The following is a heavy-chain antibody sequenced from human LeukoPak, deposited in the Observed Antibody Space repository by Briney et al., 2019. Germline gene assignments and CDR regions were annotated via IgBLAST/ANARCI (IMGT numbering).Heavy chain of an antibody. Sequence: GGPLSLSCAASGFTFISYSMNWVRQAPGKGLEWVSYISSISSSSTYYADSVKGRFTISRDNAKNSLYLQMNSLRAEDTAVYYCARDLMGIAYRGAFYYWGQGTLVTVSS. V-gene: IGHV3-48*04. CDR3: ARDLMGIAYRGAFYY. D-gene: IGHD6-13*01. CDR1: GFTFISYS. J-gene: IGHJ4*02. CDR2: ISSISSSST.